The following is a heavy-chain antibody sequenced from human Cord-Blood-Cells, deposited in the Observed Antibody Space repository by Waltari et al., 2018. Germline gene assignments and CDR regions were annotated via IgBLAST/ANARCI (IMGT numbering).Heavy chain of an antibody. J-gene: IGHJ4*02. V-gene: IGHV4-4*02. D-gene: IGHD3-22*01. CDR2: IYHSGST. Sequence: QVQLQESGPGLVKPSGTLSLTCAVSGGSISSSNWWSWVRQPPGKGLEGIGEIYHSGSTNYNPALTSRVTISVDKSKSQFSLRRSAVTAVDTAVYYCAVRDSSGYYYFDYWGQGTLVTVSS. CDR1: GGSISSSNW. CDR3: AVRDSSGYYYFDY.